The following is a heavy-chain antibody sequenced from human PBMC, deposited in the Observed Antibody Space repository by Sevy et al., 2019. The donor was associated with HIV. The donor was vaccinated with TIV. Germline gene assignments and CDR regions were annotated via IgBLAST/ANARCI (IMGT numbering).Heavy chain of an antibody. Sequence: GGSLRLSCTASGFTFSRYAMYWVRQAPGKGLEWVAVISHDGNNKDYADSVKGRFTISRDNSKNTLYMQMTSLRAEDTAFYYCASHYYDYTGYDYPLHYWGQGTLVTVSS. CDR1: GFTFSRYA. J-gene: IGHJ4*02. V-gene: IGHV3-30*01. CDR3: ASHYYDYTGYDYPLHY. D-gene: IGHD3-22*01. CDR2: ISHDGNNK.